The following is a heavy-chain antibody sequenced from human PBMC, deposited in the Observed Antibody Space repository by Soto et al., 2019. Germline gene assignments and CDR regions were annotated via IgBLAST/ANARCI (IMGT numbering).Heavy chain of an antibody. V-gene: IGHV1-8*01. CDR1: GNTFTSYY. J-gene: IGHJ4*02. Sequence: ASVNVSCKASGNTFTSYYINWVRQATGHRLEWMGWINPNSGNIGYAQKFQGRVTMTRDTAIRTAYMEVSRLRSDDTAVYYCARGRASGSYYLLDYWGQGTLVTVSS. D-gene: IGHD3-10*01. CDR3: ARGRASGSYYLLDY. CDR2: INPNSGNI.